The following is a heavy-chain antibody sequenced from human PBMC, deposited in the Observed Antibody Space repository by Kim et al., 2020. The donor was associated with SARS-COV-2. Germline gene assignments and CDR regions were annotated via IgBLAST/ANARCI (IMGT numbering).Heavy chain of an antibody. Sequence: GGSLRLSCVASGFTFSTYSMSWVRQAPGKGLEWVSAITGSRNTYYGDSVKGRFTISRDNSRDTVFLQMNSLRAEDTAIYYCAKDRKPDSRWPLDFWGQGTVVTVSS. J-gene: IGHJ4*02. D-gene: IGHD6-19*01. CDR3: AKDRKPDSRWPLDF. V-gene: IGHV3-23*01. CDR1: GFTFSTYS. CDR2: ITGSRNT.